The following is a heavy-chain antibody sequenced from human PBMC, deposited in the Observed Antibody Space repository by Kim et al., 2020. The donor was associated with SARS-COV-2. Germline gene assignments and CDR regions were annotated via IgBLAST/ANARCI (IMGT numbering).Heavy chain of an antibody. D-gene: IGHD3-3*01. CDR3: ARHTPLQKGQNTPDYDFWSGYYEGGPSYYYMDV. CDR2: IYYSGST. Sequence: SETLSLTCTVSGGSISSSSYYWGWIRQPPGKGLEWIGSIYYSGSTYYNPSLKSRVTISVDTSKNQFSLKLSSVTAADTAVYYCARHTPLQKGQNTPDYDFWSGYYEGGPSYYYMDVWGKGTTVTVSS. V-gene: IGHV4-39*01. CDR1: GGSISSSSYY. J-gene: IGHJ6*03.